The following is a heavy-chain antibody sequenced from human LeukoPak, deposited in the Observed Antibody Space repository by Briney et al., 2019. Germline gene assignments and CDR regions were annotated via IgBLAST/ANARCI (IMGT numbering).Heavy chain of an antibody. V-gene: IGHV1-18*01. J-gene: IGHJ6*02. Sequence: VSVKVSCKASGYTFTSYGISWVRQAPGQRLEWMGRISAYNGNTNYAQKLQGRVTMTTDTSTSTAYMELRSLRSDDTAVYYCARDRPIPYYYYYGMDVWGQGTTVTVSS. D-gene: IGHD2-2*02. CDR3: ARDRPIPYYYYYGMDV. CDR1: GYTFTSYG. CDR2: ISAYNGNT.